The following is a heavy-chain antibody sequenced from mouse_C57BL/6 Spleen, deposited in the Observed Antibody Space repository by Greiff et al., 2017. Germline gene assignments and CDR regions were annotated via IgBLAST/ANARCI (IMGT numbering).Heavy chain of an antibody. V-gene: IGHV1-82*01. CDR1: GYAFSSSW. D-gene: IGHD1-1*01. Sequence: QVQLQQSGPELVKPGASVKISCKASGYAFSSSWMNWVKQRPGKGLEWIGRIYPGDGDTNYNGKFKGKATLTADKSSSTAYMQLSSLTSEDSAVYVCAIYGSSYPWYFDVWGTGTTVTVSS. CDR2: IYPGDGDT. J-gene: IGHJ1*03. CDR3: AIYGSSYPWYFDV.